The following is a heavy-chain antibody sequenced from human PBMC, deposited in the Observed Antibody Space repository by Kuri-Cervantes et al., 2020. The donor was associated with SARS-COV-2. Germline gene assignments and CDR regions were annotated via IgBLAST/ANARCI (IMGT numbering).Heavy chain of an antibody. D-gene: IGHD2-2*01. J-gene: IGHJ3*02. V-gene: IGHV1-18*01. Sequence: ASVKVSCKASGYTFTSYGISWVRQAPGQGLEWMGWISAYNGNTNYAQKLQGGVTMTTDTSTSTAYMELRSLRSDDTAVYYCATRLVVPAADAFDIWGQGTMVTVSS. CDR3: ATRLVVPAADAFDI. CDR1: GYTFTSYG. CDR2: ISAYNGNT.